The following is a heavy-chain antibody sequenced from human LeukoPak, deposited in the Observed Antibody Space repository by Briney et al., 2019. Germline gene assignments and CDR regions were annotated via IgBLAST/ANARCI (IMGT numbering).Heavy chain of an antibody. Sequence: ASVKVSCKASGYTFTSYDINWVRQATGQGLEWMGWMNPNSGNTGYAQKFQGRVTMTRNTSISTAYMELSSLRSDDTAVYYCARDRFIGYCSSTSCYPFDYWGQGTLVTVSS. CDR3: ARDRFIGYCSSTSCYPFDY. J-gene: IGHJ4*02. CDR1: GYTFTSYD. D-gene: IGHD2-2*01. CDR2: MNPNSGNT. V-gene: IGHV1-8*01.